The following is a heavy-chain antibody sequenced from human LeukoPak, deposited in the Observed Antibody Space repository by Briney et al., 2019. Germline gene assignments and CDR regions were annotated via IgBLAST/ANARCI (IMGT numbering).Heavy chain of an antibody. Sequence: GGSLRLSCAASGFTFSNYAMSWVRQAPGKGLEWVSTISGSGGSTYYADSVKGQFTISRDNSKNTLYLQMNSLRAEDTAVYYCARAVGTAADTGDYWGQGTLVTVSS. V-gene: IGHV3-23*01. CDR3: ARAVGTAADTGDY. J-gene: IGHJ4*02. CDR2: ISGSGGST. CDR1: GFTFSNYA. D-gene: IGHD6-13*01.